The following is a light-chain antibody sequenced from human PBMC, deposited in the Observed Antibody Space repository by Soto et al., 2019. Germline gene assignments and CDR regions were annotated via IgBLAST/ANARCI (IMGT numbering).Light chain of an antibody. J-gene: IGKJ2*03. CDR1: QSILNRSNNKNH. CDR2: WAS. Sequence: DIVMTQSPDSLAVSLGERATINCKSSQSILNRSNNKNHLAWYQQQPGHPPELLIYWASTRESGVPDRFSGSGPGNVFPLPISTLKAEDGAVYYCLKYSATPYSFAKGTKLEIK. CDR3: LKYSATPYS. V-gene: IGKV4-1*01.